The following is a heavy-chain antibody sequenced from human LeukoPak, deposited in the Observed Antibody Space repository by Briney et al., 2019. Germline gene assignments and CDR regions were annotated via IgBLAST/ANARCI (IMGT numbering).Heavy chain of an antibody. CDR1: GYSISSGYY. D-gene: IGHD6-6*01. J-gene: IGHJ4*02. V-gene: IGHV4-38-2*01. CDR3: ARGGSSSSSYGVDY. CDR2: IYHSGST. Sequence: SETLSLTCAVSGYSISSGYYWGWIRQPPGKGLEWIGSIYHSGSTYYNPSLKRRVTISVDTSKNQFSLKLSSVTAADTAVYYCARGGSSSSSYGVDYWGQGTLVTVSS.